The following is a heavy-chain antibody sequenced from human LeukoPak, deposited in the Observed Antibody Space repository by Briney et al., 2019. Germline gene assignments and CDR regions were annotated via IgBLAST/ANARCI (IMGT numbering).Heavy chain of an antibody. D-gene: IGHD6-19*01. CDR1: GYTFNGDY. Sequence: ASVKVSCKASGYTFNGDYMHWVRQAPGQGLEWMGWINPNSGDTKYAQKFQGRVTMTRDTPISTAYMELGRLRFLGTAVYYCVRDPSYSSGSGYWGQGTLVTVSS. V-gene: IGHV1-2*02. CDR3: VRDPSYSSGSGY. J-gene: IGHJ4*02. CDR2: INPNSGDT.